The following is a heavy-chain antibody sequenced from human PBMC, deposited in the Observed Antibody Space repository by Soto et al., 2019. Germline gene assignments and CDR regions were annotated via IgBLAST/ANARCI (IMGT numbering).Heavy chain of an antibody. J-gene: IGHJ3*02. V-gene: IGHV3-48*02. Sequence: EVQLVESGGGLVQPGGSLRLSCAASGFTFSSYSMNWVRQAPGKGLEWVSYISSSSSTIYYADSVKGRFTISRDNAKNSLYPQMNSLRDEDTAVYYCARDGSWYWAFDIWGQGTMVTVSS. CDR3: ARDGSWYWAFDI. CDR2: ISSSSSTI. CDR1: GFTFSSYS. D-gene: IGHD6-13*01.